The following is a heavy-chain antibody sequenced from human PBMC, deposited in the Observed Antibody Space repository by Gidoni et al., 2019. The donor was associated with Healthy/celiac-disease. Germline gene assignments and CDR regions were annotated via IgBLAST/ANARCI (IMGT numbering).Heavy chain of an antibody. J-gene: IGHJ4*02. CDR2: IWYDGSNK. CDR1: GVTFSSYG. CDR3: AREWGFNAAGTLTPYFDY. V-gene: IGHV3-33*01. D-gene: IGHD6-13*01. Sequence: QVQLVESGGGVVQPGRSLRLSCAASGVTFSSYGRHWVRQAPGKGLEWVAVIWYDGSNKYYADSVKGRFTISRDNSKNTLYLQMNSLRAEDTAVYYCAREWGFNAAGTLTPYFDYWGQGTLVTVSS.